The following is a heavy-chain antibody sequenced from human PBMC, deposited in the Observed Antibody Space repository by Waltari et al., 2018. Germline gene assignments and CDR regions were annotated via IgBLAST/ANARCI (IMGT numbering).Heavy chain of an antibody. CDR3: ARGDYGGPLSGEYFQH. CDR1: GGSISSSSYY. CDR2: IYYSGRT. Sequence: QLQLQESGPGLVKPSETLSLTCTVSGGSISSSSYYWGWIRQPPGKGLEWIGSIYYSGRTYYNPSLKSRVTISVDTSKNQFSLKLSSVTAADTAVYYCARGDYGGPLSGEYFQHWGQGTLVTVSS. J-gene: IGHJ1*01. D-gene: IGHD4-17*01. V-gene: IGHV4-39*01.